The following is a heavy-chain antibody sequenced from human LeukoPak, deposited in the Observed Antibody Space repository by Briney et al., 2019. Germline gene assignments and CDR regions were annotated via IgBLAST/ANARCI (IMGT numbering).Heavy chain of an antibody. V-gene: IGHV4-59*12. CDR1: GDSIDSYY. J-gene: IGHJ4*02. Sequence: SETLSLTCTVSGDSIDSYYWSWIRQPPGKGLEWIGYIYYRGTTSYNPFLKSRVTISVDASKNQFSLKLNSVTAADTAVYYCARLPRYGGYDHFDYWGQGILVIVSS. CDR3: ARLPRYGGYDHFDY. CDR2: IYYRGTT. D-gene: IGHD5-12*01.